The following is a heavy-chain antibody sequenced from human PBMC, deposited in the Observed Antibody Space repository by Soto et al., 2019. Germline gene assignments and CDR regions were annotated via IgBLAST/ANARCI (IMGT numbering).Heavy chain of an antibody. D-gene: IGHD2-15*01. Sequence: GGSLRLSCAASGFTFSSYAMHWVRQAPGKGLEWVAVISYDGSNKYYADSVKGRFTISRDNSKNTLYLQMNSLRAEDTAVYYCAREGGGYCSGGSCSDVELDYYCMVVWGQGTTVTVSS. CDR3: AREGGGYCSGGSCSDVELDYYCMVV. J-gene: IGHJ6*02. CDR2: ISYDGSNK. CDR1: GFTFSSYA. V-gene: IGHV3-30-3*01.